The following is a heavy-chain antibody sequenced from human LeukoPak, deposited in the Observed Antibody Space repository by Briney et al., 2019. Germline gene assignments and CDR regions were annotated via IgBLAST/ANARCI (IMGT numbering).Heavy chain of an antibody. CDR1: GGTFSSYA. J-gene: IGHJ3*02. CDR2: IIPIPGIA. Sequence: GASVKVSCKASGGTFSSYAISWVRQAPGQGLEWMGRIIPIPGIANYAQKFQGRVTITADKSTSTAYMELSSLRSEDTAVYYCARDLVVTDHDAFDIWGQGTMVTVSS. D-gene: IGHD2-15*01. CDR3: ARDLVVTDHDAFDI. V-gene: IGHV1-69*04.